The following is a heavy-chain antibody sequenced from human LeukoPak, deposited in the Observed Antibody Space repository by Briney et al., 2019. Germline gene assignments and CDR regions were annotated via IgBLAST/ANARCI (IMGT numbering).Heavy chain of an antibody. CDR3: ARASSGWYDIDS. D-gene: IGHD6-19*01. Sequence: ASVKASCKASGYTFTGYYMHWVRQAPGQGLEWMGRINPKSGGTNYAQKFQGRVTMTRDTSISTAYMELSRLTSDDTAVYYCARASSGWYDIDSWGQGTLVTVSS. J-gene: IGHJ4*02. CDR1: GYTFTGYY. V-gene: IGHV1-2*06. CDR2: INPKSGGT.